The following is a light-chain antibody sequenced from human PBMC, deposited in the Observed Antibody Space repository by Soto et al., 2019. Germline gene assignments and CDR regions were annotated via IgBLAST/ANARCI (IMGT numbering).Light chain of an antibody. CDR3: QQSYSTPST. V-gene: IGKV1-39*01. CDR2: AES. Sequence: DIQMTQSPSSLSASVGDIVTITCRASQSISSYLNWYQQKPGKAPKLLIYAESSLQSGVTSRFSGSGSGTDFTLTISSLQPEDFANYYCQQSYSTPSTFGQGTKVEIK. CDR1: QSISSY. J-gene: IGKJ1*01.